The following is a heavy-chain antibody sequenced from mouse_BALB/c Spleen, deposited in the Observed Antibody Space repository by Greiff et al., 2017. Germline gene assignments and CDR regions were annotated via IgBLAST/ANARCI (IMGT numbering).Heavy chain of an antibody. Sequence: EVKLLESGGGLVKPGGSLKLSCAASGFTFSSYAMSWVRQTPGKRLEWVASIRSGGSTYYPDCMKGRFTISRDNARNILYLQMSSLRSEDTAMYCGASHYYGYGLAYWGQGTLVTVSA. CDR2: IRSGGST. CDR1: GFTFSSYA. CDR3: ASHYYGYGLAY. J-gene: IGHJ3*01. V-gene: IGHV5-6-5*01. D-gene: IGHD1-2*01.